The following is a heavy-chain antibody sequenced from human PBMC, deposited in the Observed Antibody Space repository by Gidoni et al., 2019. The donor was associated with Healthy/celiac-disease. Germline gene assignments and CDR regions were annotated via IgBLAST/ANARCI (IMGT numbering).Heavy chain of an antibody. Sequence: QVQLVESGGGVVQPGRSLRLSCAASGFTFSSYAMHWVRQAPGKGLEWVAVISYDGSNKYYADSVKGRFTISRDNSKNTLYLQMNSLRAEDTAVYYCARGRSGSYGSEYSQHWGQGTLVTVSS. CDR3: ARGRSGSYGSEYSQH. CDR2: ISYDGSNK. J-gene: IGHJ1*01. CDR1: GFTFSSYA. D-gene: IGHD1-26*01. V-gene: IGHV3-30-3*01.